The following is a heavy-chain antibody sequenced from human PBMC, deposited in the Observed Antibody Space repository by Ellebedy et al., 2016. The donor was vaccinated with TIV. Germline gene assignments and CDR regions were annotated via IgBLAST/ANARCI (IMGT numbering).Heavy chain of an antibody. CDR2: IRNKAFGGTT. Sequence: GESLTISCTASGFTFGDYAMTWIRQAPGKGLEWVGIIRNKAFGGTTEYAASVKGRFTVSRDDSKSIAYLQMNSLKTEDTAVYYCARGRLEMTTSFDYWGQGSLVTVSS. J-gene: IGHJ4*02. D-gene: IGHD5-24*01. CDR3: ARGRLEMTTSFDY. V-gene: IGHV3-49*03. CDR1: GFTFGDYA.